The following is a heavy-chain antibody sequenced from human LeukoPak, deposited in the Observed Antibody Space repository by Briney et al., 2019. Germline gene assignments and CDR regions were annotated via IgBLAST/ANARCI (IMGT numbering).Heavy chain of an antibody. Sequence: PGGSLRLSCAASGFTFSSYGMHWVRQAPGKGLEWVALIWNDGSDMSYADSVKGRFTISRDNSKNTLDLQMNSLRAEDTAVYYCARVTRNWAVGFDYWGQGTLVTVSS. CDR3: ARVTRNWAVGFDY. D-gene: IGHD7-27*01. V-gene: IGHV3-33*01. CDR2: IWNDGSDM. J-gene: IGHJ4*02. CDR1: GFTFSSYG.